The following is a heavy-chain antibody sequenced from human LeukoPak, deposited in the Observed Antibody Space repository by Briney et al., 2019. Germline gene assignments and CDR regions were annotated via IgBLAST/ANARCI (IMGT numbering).Heavy chain of an antibody. J-gene: IGHJ5*02. V-gene: IGHV4-4*07. D-gene: IGHD3-22*01. CDR1: GGSIGTYY. CDR2: IYTSGST. CDR3: ARDRYYYDSSAYYYRFDP. Sequence: SETLSHTCTVSGGSIGTYYWSWIRQPAGKGLEWIGRIYTSGSTNYNPSLKSRVTMSVDTSKNQFSLRLSSVTAADSAVYYCARDRYYYDSSAYYYRFDPWGQGTLVTVSS.